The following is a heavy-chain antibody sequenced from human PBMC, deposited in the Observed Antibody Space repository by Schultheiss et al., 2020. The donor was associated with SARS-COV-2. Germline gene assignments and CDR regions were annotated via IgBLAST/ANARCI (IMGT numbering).Heavy chain of an antibody. CDR1: GFTFNTYA. CDR3: AKSRIMATYYYYGMDV. V-gene: IGHV3-23*01. J-gene: IGHJ6*02. CDR2: LSRSGVTT. Sequence: GGSLRLSCAASGFTFNTYAMSWVRQAPGKGLEWVSSLSRSGVTTYYADSVKGRFTVSKDNSKNALLLQMNSLRAEDTAIYYCAKSRIMATYYYYGMDVWGQGTTVTVSS. D-gene: IGHD2-8*01.